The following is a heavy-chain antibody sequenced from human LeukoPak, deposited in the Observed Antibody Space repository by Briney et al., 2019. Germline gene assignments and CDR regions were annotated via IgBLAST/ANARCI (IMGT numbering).Heavy chain of an antibody. D-gene: IGHD3-10*01. V-gene: IGHV4-4*07. CDR3: AKDNGSGSYYKGPFDY. CDR2: TYTSGST. Sequence: PSETLSLTCTVSGGSISSYYWSWIRQPAGKGLEWIGRTYTSGSTNYNPSLKSRVTISVDTSKNQFSLKLSSVTAADTAVYYCAKDNGSGSYYKGPFDYWGQGTLVTVSS. J-gene: IGHJ4*02. CDR1: GGSISSYY.